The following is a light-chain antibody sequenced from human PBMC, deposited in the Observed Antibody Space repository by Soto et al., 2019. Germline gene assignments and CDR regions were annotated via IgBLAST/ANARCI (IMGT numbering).Light chain of an antibody. CDR1: QIVSNNY. Sequence: EIVLTQSPGTLSLSPGEGATLSCRASQIVSNNYLAWYQQKPGQAPRLLVYGASRRATGIPDRFSGSGSGTDFTLTISRLEPEDFAVYYCQQYSNSLPWTFGQGTKVDIK. CDR3: QQYSNSLPWT. V-gene: IGKV3-20*01. J-gene: IGKJ1*01. CDR2: GAS.